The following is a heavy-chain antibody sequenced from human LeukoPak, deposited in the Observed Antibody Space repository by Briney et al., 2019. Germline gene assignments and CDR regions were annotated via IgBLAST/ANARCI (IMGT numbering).Heavy chain of an antibody. CDR2: IYYSGST. J-gene: IGHJ3*02. CDR1: GGSISTYY. V-gene: IGHV4-59*01. D-gene: IGHD4-17*01. Sequence: SETLSLTCTVSGGSISTYYWSWIRQPPGKGLEWIGYIYYSGSTNYNPSLKSRVTISVDTSKNQFSLKLSSVTAADTAVYYCARGNTVTGAFDIWGQGTMVTVSS. CDR3: ARGNTVTGAFDI.